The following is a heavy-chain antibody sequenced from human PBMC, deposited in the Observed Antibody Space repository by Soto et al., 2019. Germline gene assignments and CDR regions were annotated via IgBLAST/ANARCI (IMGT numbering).Heavy chain of an antibody. V-gene: IGHV1-69*04. Sequence: QVNLVQSGTEMKKPGSSVMVSCKVSGGDLSNSGISWVRQAPGQGLEWMGGIFPLLAMVDYSQKFQGRVTTSADESPTTAYMDLGGLRSEDTAVYYCAKDDGAGFKSWGQGTLVIVSS. CDR2: IFPLLAMV. J-gene: IGHJ4*02. D-gene: IGHD1-26*01. CDR1: GGDLSNSG. CDR3: AKDDGAGFKS.